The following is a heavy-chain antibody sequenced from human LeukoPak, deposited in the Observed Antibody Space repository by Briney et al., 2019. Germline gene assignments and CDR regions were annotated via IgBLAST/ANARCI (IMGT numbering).Heavy chain of an antibody. J-gene: IGHJ4*02. D-gene: IGHD3-10*01. CDR1: GGSISSGGYY. CDR3: ARGMVRGVTGLDY. Sequence: SETLSLTCTVSGGSISSGGYYWSWIRQPPGKGLEWIGYIYHSGSTYYNPSLKSRVTISVDRSKNQFSLKLSSVTAADTAVYYCARGMVRGVTGLDYWGQGTLVTASS. V-gene: IGHV4-30-2*01. CDR2: IYHSGST.